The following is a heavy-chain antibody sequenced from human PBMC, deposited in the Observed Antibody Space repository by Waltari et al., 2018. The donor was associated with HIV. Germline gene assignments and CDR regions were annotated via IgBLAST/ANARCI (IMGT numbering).Heavy chain of an antibody. Sequence: QVRLVQSGAEVKKPGASVRVSCKDSGYTLTSYYIHWVRQAPGQGLEWMGRIDPTTGTTSYSQRFQDRVTMTRDTSITTSYMELSRLRNDDMATYYCGRTSIVPSDGSVDVWGQGTTVIVSS. J-gene: IGHJ6*02. CDR3: GRTSIVPSDGSVDV. D-gene: IGHD2-21*01. CDR1: GYTLTSYY. CDR2: IDPTTGTT. V-gene: IGHV1-2*06.